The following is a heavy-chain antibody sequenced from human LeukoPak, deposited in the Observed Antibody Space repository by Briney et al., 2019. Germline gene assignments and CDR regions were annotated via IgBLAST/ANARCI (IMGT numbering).Heavy chain of an antibody. CDR3: ARVGIQRYFDY. Sequence: GGSLRLSCAASGFTFRSYWMHWVRQAPGKGLVWVSGINSDGSDTSYADAVKGRFTISRDNAKNTLYLQMNSLRAEDTAVYYCARVGIQRYFDYWGQGTLVTVSS. D-gene: IGHD5-18*01. V-gene: IGHV3-74*01. CDR2: INSDGSDT. CDR1: GFTFRSYW. J-gene: IGHJ4*02.